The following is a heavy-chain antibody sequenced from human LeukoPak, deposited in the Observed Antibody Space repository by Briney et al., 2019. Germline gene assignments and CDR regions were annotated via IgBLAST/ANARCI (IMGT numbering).Heavy chain of an antibody. Sequence: GGSLRLSCAASGFTFSSYAMSWVRQAPGRGLEWVSTISGSGGSTYYADSVKGRFTISRDNSKNTLYLQMNSLRAEDTAVYYCAKGSGLTGTFFDYWGQGTLVTISS. D-gene: IGHD7-27*01. V-gene: IGHV3-23*01. CDR1: GFTFSSYA. J-gene: IGHJ4*02. CDR2: ISGSGGST. CDR3: AKGSGLTGTFFDY.